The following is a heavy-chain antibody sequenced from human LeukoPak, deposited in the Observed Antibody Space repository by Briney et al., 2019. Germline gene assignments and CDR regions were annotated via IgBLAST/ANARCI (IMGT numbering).Heavy chain of an antibody. CDR3: ASQIRIAVAGTSVY. CDR1: GFTFSSYS. D-gene: IGHD6-19*01. J-gene: IGHJ4*02. Sequence: GGSLRLSCAASGFTFSSYSMNWVRQAPGKGLEWVSSISCSSSYIYYADSVKGRFTISRDNAKNSLYLQMNSLRAEDTAVYYCASQIRIAVAGTSVYWGQGTLVTVSS. V-gene: IGHV3-21*01. CDR2: ISCSSSYI.